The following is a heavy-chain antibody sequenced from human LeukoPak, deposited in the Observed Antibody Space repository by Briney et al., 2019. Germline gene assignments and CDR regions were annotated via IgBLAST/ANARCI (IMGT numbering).Heavy chain of an antibody. CDR1: GFTFSSYS. CDR3: ARDRAGIAAGYYYYAMDV. CDR2: ISSSSSTI. Sequence: GGSLRLSCAASGFTFSSYSMNWVRQAPGKGLEWVTCISSSSSTIYYADSVKGRFTISRDTAKNSLYLQMNSLRDEDTAVYYCARDRAGIAAGYYYYAMDVWGQGTTVTVSS. J-gene: IGHJ6*02. V-gene: IGHV3-48*02. D-gene: IGHD6-13*01.